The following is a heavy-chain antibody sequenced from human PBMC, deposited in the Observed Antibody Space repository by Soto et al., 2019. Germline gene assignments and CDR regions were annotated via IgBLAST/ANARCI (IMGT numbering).Heavy chain of an antibody. Sequence: QVQLVQSGAEVRKPGSSVKVSCKASGGVFGSFSITWVRQAPGQGLEWIGGIIPIYGTANYAQNFQGRVTITADAATSTAYVEVRSLGSEGTAVYYCAKDRRADWESYYYYAMDVWGQGTTVIVSS. CDR3: AKDRRADWESYYYYAMDV. D-gene: IGHD1-26*01. CDR1: GGVFGSFS. V-gene: IGHV1-69*01. J-gene: IGHJ6*02. CDR2: IIPIYGTA.